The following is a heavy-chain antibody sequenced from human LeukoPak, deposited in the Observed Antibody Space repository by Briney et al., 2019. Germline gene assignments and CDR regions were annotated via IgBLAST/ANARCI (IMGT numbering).Heavy chain of an antibody. CDR2: INHSGST. V-gene: IGHV4-34*01. CDR3: ARAAPYYRWFDP. CDR1: GGSFSGYY. J-gene: IGHJ5*02. Sequence: SETLSLTCAVSGGSFSGYYWSWIRQPPGKGLEWIGEINHSGSTNYNPSLKSRVTISVDTSKNQFSLKLSSVTAADTAVYYCARAAPYYRWFDPWGQGTLVTVSS. D-gene: IGHD3-10*01.